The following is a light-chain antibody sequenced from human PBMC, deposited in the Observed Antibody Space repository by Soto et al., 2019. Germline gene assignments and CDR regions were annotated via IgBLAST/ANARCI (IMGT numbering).Light chain of an antibody. CDR2: GVS. Sequence: EIVLTQSPVTLSLSPGARATLSCRASQIFRSSYLAWYQQKLGQAPRLLIYGVSNRATGIPDRFSGSGSGTDFTLTISRLESEDFAVYYCKQYGTSPRTFGQGTKVEIK. J-gene: IGKJ1*01. V-gene: IGKV3-20*01. CDR3: KQYGTSPRT. CDR1: QIFRSSY.